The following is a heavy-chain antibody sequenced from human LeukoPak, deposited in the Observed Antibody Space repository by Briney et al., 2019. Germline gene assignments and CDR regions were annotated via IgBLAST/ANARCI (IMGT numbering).Heavy chain of an antibody. CDR1: GFTFNKYW. V-gene: IGHV3-23*01. CDR2: ISGSGVST. CDR3: AREMATILWY. Sequence: GGSLRLSCAASGFTFNKYWMSWVRQAPGKGLEWVSAISGSGVSTYYADSVKGRFTIFRDNSKNTLYLQMNSLRVEDTAVYYCAREMATILWYWGQGTLVTVSS. D-gene: IGHD5-24*01. J-gene: IGHJ4*02.